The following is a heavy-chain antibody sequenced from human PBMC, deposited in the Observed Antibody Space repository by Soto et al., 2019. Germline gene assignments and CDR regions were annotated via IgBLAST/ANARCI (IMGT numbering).Heavy chain of an antibody. Sequence: QVQLVQSGAEVKKPGSSVKVSCKASGGTFGSYAISWVRQAPGQGPEWMGGIIPITGTANYAQKFQGRVTITADESTSTASMQLSSLRSEGTAVYYCARSQGSSTSLEIYYYYYYGMDVWGQGTTVTVSS. CDR3: ARSQGSSTSLEIYYYYYYGMDV. D-gene: IGHD2-2*01. J-gene: IGHJ6*02. V-gene: IGHV1-69*01. CDR1: GGTFGSYA. CDR2: IIPITGTA.